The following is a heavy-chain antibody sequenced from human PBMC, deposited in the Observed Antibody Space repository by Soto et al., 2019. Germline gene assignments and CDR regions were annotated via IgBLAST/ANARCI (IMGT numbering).Heavy chain of an antibody. D-gene: IGHD4-17*01. CDR1: GGSISSGGYY. Sequence: SETLSLTCTVSGGSISSGGYYWSWIRQHPGKGLEWIGYIYYSGSTYYNPSLKSRVTISVDTSKNQFSLKLSSVTAADTAVYYCARDRVRCNAFDIWGQGTMVTVSS. CDR3: ARDRVRCNAFDI. V-gene: IGHV4-31*03. CDR2: IYYSGST. J-gene: IGHJ3*02.